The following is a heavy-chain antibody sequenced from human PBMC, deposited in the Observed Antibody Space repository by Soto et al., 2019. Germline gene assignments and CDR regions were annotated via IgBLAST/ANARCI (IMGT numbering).Heavy chain of an antibody. D-gene: IGHD6-13*01. CDR2: ISWNSGSI. Sequence: EVQLVESGGGLVQPGRSLRLSCAASGFTFDDYAMHWVRQAPGKGLEWVSGISWNSGSIGYADSVKGRFTISRDNAKNSLYLQMNSPRAEDTALYYCAKDTEYSSSWSFDYWGQGTLVTVSS. V-gene: IGHV3-9*01. J-gene: IGHJ4*02. CDR3: AKDTEYSSSWSFDY. CDR1: GFTFDDYA.